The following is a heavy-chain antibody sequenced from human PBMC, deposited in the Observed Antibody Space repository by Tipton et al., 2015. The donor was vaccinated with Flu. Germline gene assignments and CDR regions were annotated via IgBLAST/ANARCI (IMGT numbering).Heavy chain of an antibody. Sequence: TLSLTCTVSGGSISSSSYYWGWIRQPPGKGLEWIGSIYYSGSTYHNPSLKSRVTISVDTSKNQSSLKLSSVTAADTAVYYCARESMIVVVIARYFDLWGRGTLVTVSS. J-gene: IGHJ2*01. CDR2: IYYSGST. V-gene: IGHV4-39*07. CDR1: GGSISSSSYY. D-gene: IGHD3-22*01. CDR3: ARESMIVVVIARYFDL.